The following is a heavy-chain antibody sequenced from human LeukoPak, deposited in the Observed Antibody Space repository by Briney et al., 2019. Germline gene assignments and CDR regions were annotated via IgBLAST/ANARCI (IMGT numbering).Heavy chain of an antibody. V-gene: IGHV3-30*18. CDR1: GFTFSSYG. CDR3: AKDWVTTAARPDFFDY. CDR2: ISYDGSNK. D-gene: IGHD6-6*01. Sequence: GGSLRLSCAASGFTFSSYGMHWVRQAPGKGLEWVAVISYDGSNKYYADSVKGRFTISRDNSKNTLYLQMNSLRAEDTAVYYCAKDWVTTAARPDFFDYWGQGTLVTVSS. J-gene: IGHJ4*02.